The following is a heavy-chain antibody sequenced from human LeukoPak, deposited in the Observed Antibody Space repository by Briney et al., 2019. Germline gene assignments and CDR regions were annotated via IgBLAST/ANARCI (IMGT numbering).Heavy chain of an antibody. J-gene: IGHJ4*02. V-gene: IGHV4-39*01. Sequence: PSETLSLTCTVSGGSISSSSYYWGWIRQPPGKGLEWIGSIYYSGSTYYNPSLKSRVTISVDTSKNQFSLKLSSVTAADTAVYYCARSTADYYFDYWGQGTLVTVSS. D-gene: IGHD2-21*02. CDR2: IYYSGST. CDR1: GGSISSSSYY. CDR3: ARSTADYYFDY.